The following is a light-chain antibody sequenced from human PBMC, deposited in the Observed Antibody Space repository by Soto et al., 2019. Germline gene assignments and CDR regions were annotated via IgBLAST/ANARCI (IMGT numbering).Light chain of an antibody. CDR1: QSVSSL. Sequence: EIVLTQSPATLSLSPGERAALSCRASQSVSSLLAWYQQKSGQAPRLLIYDASNRATGIPAGFSGSGSGTDFTLTISGLEPEDFAVYYCHQRSYWPPSFGPGTKVDIK. V-gene: IGKV3-11*01. CDR3: HQRSYWPPS. J-gene: IGKJ3*01. CDR2: DAS.